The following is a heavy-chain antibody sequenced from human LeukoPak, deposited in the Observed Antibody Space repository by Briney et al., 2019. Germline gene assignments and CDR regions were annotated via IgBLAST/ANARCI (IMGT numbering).Heavy chain of an antibody. Sequence: PGGSLRLSCAASGFTFSSQWMSWVRQAPGKGLEWVANVNQGGTEKYYVDSVKGRFTISRDNAENSLYLQMNSLRAEGTAVYYCAREHYFYHMDGWGEGTTVTVSS. V-gene: IGHV3-7*01. CDR3: AREHYFYHMDG. CDR1: GFTFSSQW. J-gene: IGHJ6*03. CDR2: VNQGGTEK.